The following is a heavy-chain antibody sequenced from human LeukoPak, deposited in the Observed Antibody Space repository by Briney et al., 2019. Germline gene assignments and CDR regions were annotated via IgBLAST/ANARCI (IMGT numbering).Heavy chain of an antibody. J-gene: IGHJ4*02. CDR2: INWNGGST. CDR1: GFTFSSYS. V-gene: IGHV3-20*04. CDR3: AREYCSSTSCYNFDY. Sequence: GGSLRLSCAASGFTFSSYSMNWVRQAPGKGLEWVSGINWNGGSTGYADSVKGRFTISRDNAKNSLYLQMNSLRAEDTALYYCAREYCSSTSCYNFDYWGQGTLVTVSS. D-gene: IGHD2-2*02.